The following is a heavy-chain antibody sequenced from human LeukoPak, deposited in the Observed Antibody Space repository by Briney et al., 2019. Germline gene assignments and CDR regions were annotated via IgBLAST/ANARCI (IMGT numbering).Heavy chain of an antibody. CDR2: ISGSGGST. Sequence: HAGGSLRLSCAASGFTFSSYAMSWVRQAPGKGLEWVSAISGSGGSTYYADSVKGRSTISRDNSKNTLYLQMNSLRAEDTAVYYCAKDRLRGYCSSTSCYGPPPHNWFDPWGQGTLVTVSS. J-gene: IGHJ5*02. CDR1: GFTFSSYA. D-gene: IGHD2-2*01. CDR3: AKDRLRGYCSSTSCYGPPPHNWFDP. V-gene: IGHV3-23*01.